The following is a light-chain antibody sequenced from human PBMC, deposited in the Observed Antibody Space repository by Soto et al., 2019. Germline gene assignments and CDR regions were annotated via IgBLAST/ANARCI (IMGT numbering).Light chain of an antibody. CDR1: QSVSSN. CDR2: GAS. V-gene: IGKV3-15*01. J-gene: IGKJ1*01. Sequence: EIVMTQSPATLSVSPGERATLSCRASQSVSSNLAWYQQKPGQAPRLLIYGASTRATGIPARFSGSGSGTEFTLTISSLQSEDFAVYYCQQYNNWGARTFGQGTKVEIK. CDR3: QQYNNWGART.